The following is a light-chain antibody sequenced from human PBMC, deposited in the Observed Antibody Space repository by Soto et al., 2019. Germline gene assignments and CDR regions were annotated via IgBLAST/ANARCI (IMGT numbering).Light chain of an antibody. CDR3: QQRGNWPPYS. CDR1: QSVSSY. Sequence: DIVLTQSPATLSLSPGERATLSCRASQSVSSYLAWYQQKPGQPPRLLIYGASNRATGIPARFSGSGSGTDLTLTISSLEPEDFAVYYCQQRGNWPPYSFGLWTKLEIK. J-gene: IGKJ2*03. CDR2: GAS. V-gene: IGKV3-11*01.